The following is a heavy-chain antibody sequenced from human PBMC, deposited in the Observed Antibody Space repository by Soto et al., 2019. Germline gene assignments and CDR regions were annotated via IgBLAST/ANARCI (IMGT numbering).Heavy chain of an antibody. V-gene: IGHV4-59*08. CDR3: ARTYYDILTGYSFDY. D-gene: IGHD3-9*01. J-gene: IGHJ4*02. CDR1: GGSISSYY. CDR2: IYYSGST. Sequence: QVQLQESGPGLVKPSETLSLTCTVSGGSISSYYWSWIRQPPGKGLGWIGYIYYSGSTNYNPSLRSRVTISVDTSKNQFSLKLSSVTAADTAVYYCARTYYDILTGYSFDYWDQGTLVTVSS.